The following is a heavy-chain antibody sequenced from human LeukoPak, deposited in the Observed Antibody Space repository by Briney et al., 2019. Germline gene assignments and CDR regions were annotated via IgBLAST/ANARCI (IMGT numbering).Heavy chain of an antibody. D-gene: IGHD3-9*01. Sequence: GGSLRLSCAASVFNVITKSMSWVRQAPGKGLEWVSIIHSDGNTCYADSVKGRFTISSDTSKNTVSLQMNGLGAEDAAVYYCVSHSDPLTSYSFDYWGQGTLVTVSS. V-gene: IGHV3-53*01. CDR3: VSHSDPLTSYSFDY. J-gene: IGHJ4*02. CDR1: VFNVITKS. CDR2: IHSDGNT.